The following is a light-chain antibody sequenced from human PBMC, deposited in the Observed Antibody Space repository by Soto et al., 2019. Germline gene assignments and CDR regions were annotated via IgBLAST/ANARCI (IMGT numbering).Light chain of an antibody. CDR3: QQYSTLPHT. Sequence: ENVLTQSPGTLSLSPGERATLSCRATQSVTSRYFAWYQQKPGQAPRLLIYGVSSRATDIPVRFSGSGSGTDFTLTISRLEPEDFVVYYCQQYSTLPHTFGQGTKLEVK. CDR2: GVS. J-gene: IGKJ2*01. CDR1: QSVTSRY. V-gene: IGKV3-20*01.